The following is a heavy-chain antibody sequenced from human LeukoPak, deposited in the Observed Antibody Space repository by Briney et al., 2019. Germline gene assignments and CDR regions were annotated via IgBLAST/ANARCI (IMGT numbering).Heavy chain of an antibody. V-gene: IGHV1-2*02. CDR1: GYTFTGYY. J-gene: IGHJ4*02. CDR3: ARDAGDIVVVPSEGGDY. CDR2: INPNSGGT. Sequence: ASVKVSCKASGYTFTGYYMHWVRQAPGQGLEWMGWINPNSGGTNYAQKFQGRVTMTRDTSISTAYMELSGLRSDDTAVYYCARDAGDIVVVPSEGGDYWGQGTLVTVSS. D-gene: IGHD2-2*01.